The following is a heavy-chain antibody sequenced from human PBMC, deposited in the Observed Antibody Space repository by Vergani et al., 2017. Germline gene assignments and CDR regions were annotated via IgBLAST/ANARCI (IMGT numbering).Heavy chain of an antibody. V-gene: IGHV3-33*01. Sequence: QVQLVESGGGVVQPGMSLRLSCAASGFTFSSYGMHWVRQAPGKGLEWVAVIWYDGSNKYYADSVKGRFTISRDNSKNTLYLQMNSLRAEDTAVYYCARDQSGYSYGPFDYWGQGTLVTVSS. D-gene: IGHD5-18*01. CDR1: GFTFSSYG. CDR2: IWYDGSNK. J-gene: IGHJ4*02. CDR3: ARDQSGYSYGPFDY.